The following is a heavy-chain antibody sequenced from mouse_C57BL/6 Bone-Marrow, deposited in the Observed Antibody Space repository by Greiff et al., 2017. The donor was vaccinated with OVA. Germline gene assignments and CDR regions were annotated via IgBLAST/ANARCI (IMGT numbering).Heavy chain of an antibody. V-gene: IGHV15-2*01. CDR1: DSEVFPIAY. D-gene: IGHD2-4*01. CDR2: ILPSIGRT. Sequence: QVQLQQSGSELGSPGSSVKLSCKDFDSEVFPIAYMSWVRQKPGHGFEWIGGILPSIGRTIYGEKFEDKATLDADTLSNTAYLELNSLTSEDSAIYYCARWDYDGGDFDYWGQGTTLTVSS. CDR3: ARWDYDGGDFDY. J-gene: IGHJ2*01.